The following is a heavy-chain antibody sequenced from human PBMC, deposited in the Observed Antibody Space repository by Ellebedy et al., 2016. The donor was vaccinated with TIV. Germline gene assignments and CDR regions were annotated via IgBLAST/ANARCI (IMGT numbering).Heavy chain of an antibody. CDR1: GFTFSSYG. Sequence: GGSLRLSXAASGFTFSSYGMHWVRQAPGKGLEWVAVIWYDGSNKYYADSVKGRFTISRDNSKNTLYLQMNSLRDEDTAVYYCARGYYDSSGYYYFDYWGQGTLVTVSS. CDR3: ARGYYDSSGYYYFDY. CDR2: IWYDGSNK. V-gene: IGHV3-33*01. D-gene: IGHD3-22*01. J-gene: IGHJ4*02.